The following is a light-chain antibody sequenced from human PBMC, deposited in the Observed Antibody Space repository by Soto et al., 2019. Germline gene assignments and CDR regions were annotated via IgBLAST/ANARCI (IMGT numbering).Light chain of an antibody. CDR1: QSVNIN. J-gene: IGKJ5*01. V-gene: IGKV3-15*01. CDR3: QQRGEWPPGAT. Sequence: EIVMTQSPATLSVSPGERATLSCRASQSVNINLAWYQQKPGQAPRLLIFGASSRANGIPARFSGSGSGTEFTLTISNLQTEDFAVYYCQQRGEWPPGATFGQGTRLEIK. CDR2: GAS.